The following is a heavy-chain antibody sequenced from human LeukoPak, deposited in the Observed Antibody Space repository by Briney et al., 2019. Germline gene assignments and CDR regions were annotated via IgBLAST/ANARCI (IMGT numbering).Heavy chain of an antibody. CDR1: GGSTTSYY. CDR2: INTSGST. Sequence: PSETLSLTCTVSGGSTTSYYWSWIRQPAGKGLEYIGRINTSGSTNYNPSLKSRVTMSVDTSKNQFSLKLSSVTAADTAVYYCAREGYCSGGSCDNWFDPWGQGTLVTVSS. D-gene: IGHD2-15*01. CDR3: AREGYCSGGSCDNWFDP. J-gene: IGHJ5*02. V-gene: IGHV4-4*07.